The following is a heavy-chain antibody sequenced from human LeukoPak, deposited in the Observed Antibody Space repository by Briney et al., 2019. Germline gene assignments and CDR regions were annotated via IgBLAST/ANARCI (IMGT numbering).Heavy chain of an antibody. J-gene: IGHJ4*02. Sequence: ASVKVSCKASGYTFTGYYMHWVRQAPGQGLEWMGWINPNSGGTNYAQKFQGRVTMTRDTSISTAYMELSRLRSDDTAVYYCARSPLVVVILLYFDYWGQGTLVTVSS. D-gene: IGHD3-22*01. CDR2: INPNSGGT. CDR3: ARSPLVVVILLYFDY. CDR1: GYTFTGYY. V-gene: IGHV1-2*02.